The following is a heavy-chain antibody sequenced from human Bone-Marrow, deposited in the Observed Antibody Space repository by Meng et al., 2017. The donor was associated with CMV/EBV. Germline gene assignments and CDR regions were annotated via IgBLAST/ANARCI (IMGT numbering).Heavy chain of an antibody. D-gene: IGHD3-3*01. J-gene: IGHJ5*02. CDR2: ISSSSSYI. Sequence: GRSLTLACAASGFSFSSYSTNWVRQAPGKVMEWVSSISSSSSYIYYADSVKGRFTIARDNAKNSLYLQMNSLRAEDTALYYCAKAASRGYDFLSGYGNWFDPWGQGTLVTVSS. CDR3: AKAASRGYDFLSGYGNWFDP. CDR1: GFSFSSYS. V-gene: IGHV3-21*04.